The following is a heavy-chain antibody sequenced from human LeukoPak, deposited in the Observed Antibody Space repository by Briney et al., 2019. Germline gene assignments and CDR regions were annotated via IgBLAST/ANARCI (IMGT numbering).Heavy chain of an antibody. CDR2: INPSGGNT. Sequence: GASVKVSCKASGYTFTSYYMHWVRQAPGQGLEWMGIINPSGGNTNYAQNLQGRVTVTTDTSTSTAYMELRSLRSDDTAVYYCARWSGGSDWLYHYGMDVWGQGTTVTVSS. J-gene: IGHJ6*02. CDR3: ARWSGGSDWLYHYGMDV. D-gene: IGHD6-19*01. V-gene: IGHV1-46*01. CDR1: GYTFTSYY.